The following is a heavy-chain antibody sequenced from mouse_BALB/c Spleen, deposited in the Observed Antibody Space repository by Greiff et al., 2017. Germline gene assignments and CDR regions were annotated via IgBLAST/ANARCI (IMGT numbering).Heavy chain of an antibody. V-gene: IGHV1S29*02. J-gene: IGHJ3*01. CDR3: ARSLYDYDERFFAY. D-gene: IGHD2-4*01. CDR1: GYTFTDYN. Sequence: EVKLQESGPELVKPGASVKISCKASGYTFTDYNMHWVKQSHGKSLEWIGYIYPYNGGTGYNQKFKSKATLTVDNSSSTAYMELRSLTSEDSAVYYCARSLYDYDERFFAYWGQGTLVTVSA. CDR2: IYPYNGGT.